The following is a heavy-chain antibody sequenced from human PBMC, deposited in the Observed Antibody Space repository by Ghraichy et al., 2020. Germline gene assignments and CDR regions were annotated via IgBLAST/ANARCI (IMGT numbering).Heavy chain of an antibody. CDR2: IYYSGST. J-gene: IGHJ5*02. CDR3: ASHPPLRYFDWGFDP. D-gene: IGHD3-9*01. Sequence: SETLSLTCTVSGGSISSSSYYWGWIRQPPGKGLEWIGSIYYSGSTYYNPSLKSRVTISVDTSKNQFSLKLSSVTAADTAVYYCASHPPLRYFDWGFDPWGQGTLVTVSS. CDR1: GGSISSSSYY. V-gene: IGHV4-39*01.